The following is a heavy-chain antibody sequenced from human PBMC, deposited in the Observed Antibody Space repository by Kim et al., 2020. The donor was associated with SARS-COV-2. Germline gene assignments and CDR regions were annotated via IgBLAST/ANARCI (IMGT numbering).Heavy chain of an antibody. CDR2: INPNSGGT. Sequence: ASVKVSCKASGYTFTGYYMHWVRQAPGQGLEWMGWINPNSGGTNYAQKFQGRVTMTRDTSISTAYMELSRLRSDDTAVYYCARSGGIVVVPAATQFDYWGQGTLVTVSS. CDR1: GYTFTGYY. D-gene: IGHD2-2*01. J-gene: IGHJ4*02. CDR3: ARSGGIVVVPAATQFDY. V-gene: IGHV1-2*02.